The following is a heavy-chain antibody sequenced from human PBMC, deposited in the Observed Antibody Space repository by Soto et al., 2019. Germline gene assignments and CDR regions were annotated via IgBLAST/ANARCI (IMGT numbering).Heavy chain of an antibody. CDR1: GFTFSSYA. Sequence: EVQLLESGGGLVQPGGSLRLSCAASGFTFSSYAMSWVRQAPGKGVEWVSAISGSGGSTYYADSVKGRFTISRDNSKNTLYLQMNSLRAEDTAVYYCAKDPLPYSSGWYYFDYWGQGTLVTVSS. D-gene: IGHD6-19*01. CDR2: ISGSGGST. CDR3: AKDPLPYSSGWYYFDY. J-gene: IGHJ4*02. V-gene: IGHV3-23*01.